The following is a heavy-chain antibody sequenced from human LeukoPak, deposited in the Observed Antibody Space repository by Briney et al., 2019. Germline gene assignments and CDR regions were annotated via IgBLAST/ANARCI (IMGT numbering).Heavy chain of an antibody. CDR1: GFAFNTYV. CDR2: IWHDGSHK. Sequence: GGSLRLSCAASGFAFNTYVMHWGRQAPGQGLEWVALIWHDGSHKFYSNSVRGQFTISRDNSKNTVSLQMNNLRPEDTAVYYCAREFFGSGSYPDFWGQGTPVTVSS. CDR3: AREFFGSGSYPDF. V-gene: IGHV3-33*01. J-gene: IGHJ4*02. D-gene: IGHD3-10*01.